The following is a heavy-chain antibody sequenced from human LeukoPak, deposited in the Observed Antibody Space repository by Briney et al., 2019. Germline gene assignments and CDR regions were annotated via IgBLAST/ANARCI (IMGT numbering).Heavy chain of an antibody. CDR3: ARAIGYSYGPIYYYGMDV. CDR2: INPSGGST. V-gene: IGHV1-46*01. CDR1: GYTFTSYY. J-gene: IGHJ6*02. Sequence: GASVKVSCKASGYTFTSYYVHWVRQAPGQGLEWMGIINPSGGSTSYEQKFQGRVTMTRDTSTSTVYMELSSLRSEDTAVYYCARAIGYSYGPIYYYGMDVWGQGTTVTVSS. D-gene: IGHD5-18*01.